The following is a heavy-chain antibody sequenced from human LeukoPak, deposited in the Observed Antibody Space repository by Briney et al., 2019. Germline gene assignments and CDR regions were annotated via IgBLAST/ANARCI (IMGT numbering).Heavy chain of an antibody. V-gene: IGHV1-2*02. Sequence: GASVKVSCKASGYTFTAYYIHWVRQAPGRGLEWMGWINPNSGDTKYAQKFQGRVTMTRDTSITTAYMELSRLRSDDTAVYYCARVPIVVAGYYYGMDVWGQGTTVTVSS. CDR1: GYTFTAYY. CDR3: ARVPIVVAGYYYGMDV. J-gene: IGHJ6*02. CDR2: INPNSGDT. D-gene: IGHD3-22*01.